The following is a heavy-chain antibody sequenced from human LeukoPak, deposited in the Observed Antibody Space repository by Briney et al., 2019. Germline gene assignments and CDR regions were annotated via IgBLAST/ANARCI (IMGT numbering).Heavy chain of an antibody. CDR3: ARPWGDILTGYYGL. J-gene: IGHJ4*02. CDR2: INHSGST. D-gene: IGHD3-9*01. V-gene: IGHV4-34*01. CDR1: GGSFSGYY. Sequence: PSETLTLTGAVYGGSFSGYYWSWIRQPPGKGLEWIGEINHSGSTNYNPSLKSRVTISVDTSKNRFSLKLRSVNAADTAVYYCARPWGDILTGYYGLWGQGTLVTVSS.